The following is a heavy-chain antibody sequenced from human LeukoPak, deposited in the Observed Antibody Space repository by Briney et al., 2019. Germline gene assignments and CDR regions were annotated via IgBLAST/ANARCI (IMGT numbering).Heavy chain of an antibody. CDR2: ISSSSSYI. Sequence: PGGSLRLSCAASGFTSSSYSMNWVRQAPGKGLEWVSSISSSSSYIYYADSVKGRFTISRDNAKNSLYLQMNSLRAEDTAVYYCGGRYCSGGSCSSGYWGQGTLVTVSS. D-gene: IGHD2-15*01. CDR3: GGRYCSGGSCSSGY. CDR1: GFTSSSYS. V-gene: IGHV3-21*01. J-gene: IGHJ4*02.